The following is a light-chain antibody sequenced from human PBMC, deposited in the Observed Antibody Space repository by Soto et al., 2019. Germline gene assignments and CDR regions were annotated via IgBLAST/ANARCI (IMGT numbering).Light chain of an antibody. CDR1: QSVSSSF. CDR2: RAS. Sequence: EIVLTQSPGTLSLSPGERATLSCRASQSVSSSFLAWYQQKPGQAPRLLIYRASLRAPGIADTFSGSGCGTDVTLTISRLEPEDFAVDYCQQFCSSSLSFGGGTKVEI. CDR3: QQFCSSSLS. V-gene: IGKV3-20*01. J-gene: IGKJ4*01.